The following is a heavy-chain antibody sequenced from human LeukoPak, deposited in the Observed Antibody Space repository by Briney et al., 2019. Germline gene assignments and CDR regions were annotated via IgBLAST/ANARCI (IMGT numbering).Heavy chain of an antibody. CDR1: GYTFTDYY. J-gene: IGHJ4*02. CDR2: IIPIFGTA. CDR3: ARFGMEWLSEYYFDY. D-gene: IGHD3-3*01. Sequence: ASVKVSCKASGYTFTDYYMHWVRQAPGQGLEWMGGIIPIFGTANYAQKFQGRVTITADESTSTAYMELSSLRSEDTAVYYCARFGMEWLSEYYFDYWGQGTLVTVSS. V-gene: IGHV1-69*13.